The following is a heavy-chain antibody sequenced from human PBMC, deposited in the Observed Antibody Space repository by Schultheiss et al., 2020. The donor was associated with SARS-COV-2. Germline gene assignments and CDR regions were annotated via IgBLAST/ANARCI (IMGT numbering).Heavy chain of an antibody. CDR1: GFTFSSYS. V-gene: IGHV3-48*04. CDR3: ARGLVVGELDY. CDR2: ISSSGSTI. D-gene: IGHD2-15*01. J-gene: IGHJ4*02. Sequence: GGSLRLSCAASGFTFSSYSMNWVRQAPGKGLEWVSYISSSGSTIYYADSVKGRFTISRDNAKNSLYLQMNSLRAGDTAVYYCARGLVVGELDYWGQGTLVTVSS.